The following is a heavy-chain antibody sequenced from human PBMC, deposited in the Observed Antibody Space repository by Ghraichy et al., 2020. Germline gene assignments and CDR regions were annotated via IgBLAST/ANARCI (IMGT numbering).Heavy chain of an antibody. CDR3: ARSRSWGGYDW. CDR2: IDTADDT. CDR1: EFSFSNYD. J-gene: IGHJ4*02. D-gene: IGHD5-12*01. V-gene: IGHV3-13*04. Sequence: SCAASEFSFSNYDMHWVRQVTGKGLEWVSGIDTADDTHYAGSVKGRFTISRENSKNSLSLQMNSLRAGDTAVYYCARSRSWGGYDWWGQGTLVTVSS.